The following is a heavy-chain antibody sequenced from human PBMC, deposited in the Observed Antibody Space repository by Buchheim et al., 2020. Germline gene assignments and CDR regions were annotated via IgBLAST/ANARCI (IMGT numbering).Heavy chain of an antibody. CDR1: TYTFKTFK. D-gene: IGHD7-27*01. Sequence: EVQLEESGGDLVQPGGSLRLSCTASTYTFKTFKMNWVRQAPGKGLEWLSYIDTIGSGIVEADSVRGRFTISRDNAKNSLYLQMNSLRAEDTAVYYCARGGNWGNFFDVWGQGTL. J-gene: IGHJ4*02. CDR2: IDTIGSGI. V-gene: IGHV3-48*01. CDR3: ARGGNWGNFFDV.